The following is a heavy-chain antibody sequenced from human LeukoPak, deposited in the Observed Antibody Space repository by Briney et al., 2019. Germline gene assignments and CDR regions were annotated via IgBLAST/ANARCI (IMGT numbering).Heavy chain of an antibody. V-gene: IGHV4-38-2*02. CDR3: ARTHRVRPHILTGYYKYYFDY. D-gene: IGHD3-9*01. CDR1: GYSISSGYY. Sequence: SETLSLTCTVSGYSISSGYYWGWIRQPPGKGLEWIGSIYHSGSTYYNPSLKSRVTISVDTSKNQFSLKLSSVTAADTAVYYCARTHRVRPHILTGYYKYYFDYWGQGTLVTVSS. CDR2: IYHSGST. J-gene: IGHJ4*02.